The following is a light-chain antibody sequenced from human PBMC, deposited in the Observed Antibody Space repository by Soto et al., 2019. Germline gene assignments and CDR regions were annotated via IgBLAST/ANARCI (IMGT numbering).Light chain of an antibody. CDR3: GSFAGPVWV. Sequence: QSLLTQPPSASGSPGQSVTISCTGTSSDIGGYDHVSWYRQDPGKAPKVMIYEVTKRPSGVPDRFSGSKAGNTASLTVFGLQAEDEANYYCGSFAGPVWVFGGGTKLTVL. V-gene: IGLV2-8*01. CDR1: SSDIGGYDH. J-gene: IGLJ3*02. CDR2: EVT.